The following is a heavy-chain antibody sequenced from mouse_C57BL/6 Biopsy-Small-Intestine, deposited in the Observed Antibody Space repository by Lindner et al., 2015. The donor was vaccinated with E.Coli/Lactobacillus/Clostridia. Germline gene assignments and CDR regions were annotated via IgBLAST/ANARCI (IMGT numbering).Heavy chain of an antibody. CDR1: GYAFSSSW. CDR2: IFPGDGDA. D-gene: IGHD1-1*01. J-gene: IGHJ4*01. Sequence: VQLQESGPELVKPGASVKISCKASGYAFSSSWMNWVKQRPGKGLEWIGRIFPGDGDADYNGKFKGKATLTADKSSSTAYMQLSSLTSEDSAVYFCAKGFITTVVDYVMDYWGQGTSVTVSS. V-gene: IGHV1-82*01. CDR3: AKGFITTVVDYVMDY.